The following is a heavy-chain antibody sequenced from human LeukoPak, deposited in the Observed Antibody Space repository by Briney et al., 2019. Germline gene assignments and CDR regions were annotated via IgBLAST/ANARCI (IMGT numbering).Heavy chain of an antibody. CDR2: IWYDGSEK. V-gene: IGHV3-33*01. J-gene: IGHJ4*02. Sequence: GTSLRLSCAASGFTLGHHGMHWVRQAPGKGLEWVAIIWYDGSEKYYADSVKGRLTISRDNSKNTLYLEINSLRTEDTGVYYCARDQDGYNLFDYWGQGTLVTVSS. CDR3: ARDQDGYNLFDY. D-gene: IGHD5-24*01. CDR1: GFTLGHHG.